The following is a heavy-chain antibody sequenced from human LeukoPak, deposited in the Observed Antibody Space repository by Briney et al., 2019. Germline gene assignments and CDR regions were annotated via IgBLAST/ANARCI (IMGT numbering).Heavy chain of an antibody. J-gene: IGHJ6*02. CDR1: GGSFSNYY. Sequence: SETLSLTCAVNGGSFSNYYWSWIRQPPGKGLEWIGEINHSGNTNYNPSLKGRVTISVDTSNRQFSLKLSSVTAADTAVYYCARGFGFGEFSYYYGLDVWGQGTTVTVSS. CDR3: ARGFGFGEFSYYYGLDV. D-gene: IGHD3-10*01. V-gene: IGHV4-34*01. CDR2: INHSGNT.